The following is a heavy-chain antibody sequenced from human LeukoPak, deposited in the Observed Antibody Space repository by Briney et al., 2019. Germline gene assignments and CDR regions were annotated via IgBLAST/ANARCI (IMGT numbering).Heavy chain of an antibody. CDR2: ISYDGSNK. CDR3: AKSSSTGPRPYYYYGMDV. V-gene: IGHV3-30*18. CDR1: GFTFSSYW. J-gene: IGHJ6*02. Sequence: GGSLRLSCAASGFTFSSYWIHWVRQAPGKGLEWVAVISYDGSNKYYADSVKGRFTISRDNSKNTLYLQMNSLRAEDTAVYYCAKSSSTGPRPYYYYGMDVWGQGTTVTVSS. D-gene: IGHD6-13*01.